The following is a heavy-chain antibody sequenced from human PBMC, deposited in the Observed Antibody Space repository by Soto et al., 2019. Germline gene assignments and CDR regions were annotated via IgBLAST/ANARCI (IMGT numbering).Heavy chain of an antibody. J-gene: IGHJ4*02. CDR1: GGSISSGGYY. CDR3: ARERQWRDRSVEIVGVVSSFAY. Sequence: QVQLQESGPGLVKPSQTLSLTCTVSGGSISSGGYYWSWIRQHPGKGLEWIGYIYYSGSTYYNPSLKSRVTISVDTSNNQFSLKLSSVTAAATAVYYCARERQWRDRSVEIVGVVSSFAYWGQGTLVTVSS. D-gene: IGHD3-3*01. CDR2: IYYSGST. V-gene: IGHV4-31*03.